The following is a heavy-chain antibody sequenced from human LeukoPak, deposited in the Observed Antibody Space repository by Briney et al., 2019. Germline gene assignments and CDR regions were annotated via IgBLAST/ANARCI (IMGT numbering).Heavy chain of an antibody. Sequence: ASVKVSCKASGGTFSSYAISWVRQAPGQGLEWMGRIIPIFGIANYAQKFQGRVTITADKSTSTAYMELSSLRSEDTAVYYCAGSGVYDRSGSAYFSIDVWGQRA. CDR2: IIPIFGIA. CDR1: GGTFSSYA. D-gene: IGHD3-22*01. V-gene: IGHV1-69*04. CDR3: AGSGVYDRSGSAYFSIDV. J-gene: IGHJ6*02.